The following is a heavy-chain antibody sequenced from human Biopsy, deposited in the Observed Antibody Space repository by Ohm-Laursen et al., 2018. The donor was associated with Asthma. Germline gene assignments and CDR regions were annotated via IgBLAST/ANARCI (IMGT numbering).Heavy chain of an antibody. J-gene: IGHJ4*02. CDR3: ARGPEYVRSSGALDY. CDR1: GGTFSSNS. Sequence: SVKLSCTASGGTFSSNSINWVRQAPGQGLEWMGRIIPIFGPTNYAQKFQGRVTISADDSASTAYMELSSLSSEDTALYYCARGPEYVRSSGALDYWGQGTLVTVSS. V-gene: IGHV1-69*13. D-gene: IGHD2-2*01. CDR2: IIPIFGPT.